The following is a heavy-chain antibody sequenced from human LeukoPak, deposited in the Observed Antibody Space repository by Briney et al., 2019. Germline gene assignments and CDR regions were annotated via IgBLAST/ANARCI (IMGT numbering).Heavy chain of an antibody. D-gene: IGHD5-12*01. CDR3: ARDRGLDIVATILFDY. CDR2: ISSSSSYI. CDR1: GFTFSSYS. Sequence: GGTLRLSCAASGFTFSSYSMNWVRQAPGKGLEWVSSISSSSSYIYYADSVKGRFTISRDNAKDSLYLQMNSLRAEDTAVYYCARDRGLDIVATILFDYWGQGTLVTVSS. J-gene: IGHJ4*02. V-gene: IGHV3-21*01.